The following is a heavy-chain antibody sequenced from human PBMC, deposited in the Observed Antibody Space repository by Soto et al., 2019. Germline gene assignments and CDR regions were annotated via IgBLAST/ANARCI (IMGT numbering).Heavy chain of an antibody. CDR3: ARYAFLRYFDWLSP. J-gene: IGHJ5*02. V-gene: IGHV4-31*03. CDR1: GGSISSGGYY. Sequence: TLSLTCTVSGGSISSGGYYWNWIRQHPGKGLEWIGYIYYSGSTYYNPSLKSRVTISVDTSKNQFSLKLSSVTAADTAVYYCARYAFLRYFDWLSPWGQGTLVTVSS. CDR2: IYYSGST. D-gene: IGHD3-9*01.